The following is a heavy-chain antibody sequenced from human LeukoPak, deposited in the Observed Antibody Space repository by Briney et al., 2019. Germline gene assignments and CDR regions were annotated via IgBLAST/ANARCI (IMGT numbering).Heavy chain of an antibody. J-gene: IGHJ4*02. CDR3: AKDWHSVTIFDS. Sequence: GGSLRLSCAASGFTFSSYWMSWVRQAPGKGLEWVANIKQDGSEKNHVDSVKGRFTISRDNSNKTLFLQMNSLRAEDTALYYCAKDWHSVTIFDSWGQGTLVTVSS. CDR2: IKQDGSEK. CDR1: GFTFSSYW. V-gene: IGHV3-7*04. D-gene: IGHD4-17*01.